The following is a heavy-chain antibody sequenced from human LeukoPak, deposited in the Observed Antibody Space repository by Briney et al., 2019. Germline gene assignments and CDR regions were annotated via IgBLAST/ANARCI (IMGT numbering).Heavy chain of an antibody. CDR1: GGTFSSYA. V-gene: IGHV1-69*04. J-gene: IGHJ4*02. CDR3: ARVGKGYYLGCYFDY. Sequence: ASVTVSCTASGGTFSSYAISWVRQAPGQGLEWMGRIIPILGIANYAQKFQGRVTITADKSTSTAYMELSSLRSEDTAVYYCARVGKGYYLGCYFDYWGQGTLVTVSS. CDR2: IIPILGIA. D-gene: IGHD1-26*01.